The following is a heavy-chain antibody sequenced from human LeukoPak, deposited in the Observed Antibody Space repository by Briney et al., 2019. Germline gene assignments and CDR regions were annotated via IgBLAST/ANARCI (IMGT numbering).Heavy chain of an antibody. V-gene: IGHV3-9*03. J-gene: IGHJ4*02. CDR1: GFTFDDYA. Sequence: GGSLRLSCAASGFTFDDYAMHWVRQAPGKGLEWVSGISWNSGSIGYADSVKGRFTISRDNAKNSLYLQMNSLRAEDMALYYCAKDKYSGSCYSFDYWGQGTLVTVSS. CDR3: AKDKYSGSCYSFDY. CDR2: ISWNSGSI. D-gene: IGHD6-13*01.